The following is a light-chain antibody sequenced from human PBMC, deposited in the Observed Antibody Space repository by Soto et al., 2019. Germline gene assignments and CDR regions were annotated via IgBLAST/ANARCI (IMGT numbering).Light chain of an antibody. J-gene: IGLJ1*01. CDR3: NSYTDSTPPRYV. CDR2: DVS. Sequence: QSALTQPASVSGSPGQSITISCTGTSSDVGGYNYVSWYQQHPGKAPKLMIYDVSNRPSGVSNRFSGSKSGNTASLIISGLQAEDEADYYCNSYTDSTPPRYVFGTGTKVTVL. V-gene: IGLV2-14*01. CDR1: SSDVGGYNY.